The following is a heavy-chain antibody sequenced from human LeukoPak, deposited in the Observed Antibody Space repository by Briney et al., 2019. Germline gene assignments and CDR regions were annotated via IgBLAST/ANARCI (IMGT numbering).Heavy chain of an antibody. V-gene: IGHV4-59*12. CDR2: IYYSGST. CDR3: ARLEVSRDYYYYYYMDV. J-gene: IGHJ6*03. Sequence: SETLSLTCTVSGGSISSYYWSWIRQPPGKGLEWIGYIYYSGSTYYNPSLRSRVTISVDTSKNQFSLKLSSVTAADTAVYYCARLEVSRDYYYYYYMDVWGKGTTVTISS. D-gene: IGHD5/OR15-5a*01. CDR1: GGSISSYY.